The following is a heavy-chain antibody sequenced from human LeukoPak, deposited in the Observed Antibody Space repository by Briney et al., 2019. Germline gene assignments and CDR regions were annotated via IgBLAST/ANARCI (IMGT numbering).Heavy chain of an antibody. CDR3: ARDRAALGPREFDP. CDR1: GYTFTGYY. V-gene: IGHV1-2*02. Sequence: ASVKVSCKASGYTFTGYYIHWVRQAPGQGLEWMGWINPNSGGTNYAQKFQGRVTMTRDTSISTAYMELSRLRSDDTAVYYCARDRAALGPREFDPWGQGTLVTVSS. J-gene: IGHJ5*02. CDR2: INPNSGGT. D-gene: IGHD3-16*01.